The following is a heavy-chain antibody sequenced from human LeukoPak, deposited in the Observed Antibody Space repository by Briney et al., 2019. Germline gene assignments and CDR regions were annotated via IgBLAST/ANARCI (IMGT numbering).Heavy chain of an antibody. D-gene: IGHD3-10*01. CDR1: GFTFSSYA. Sequence: GRSLRLSCAASGFTFSSYAMSWVRQAPGKGLEWVSVISGSGGSTYYADSVKGRFTISRDNSKNTLYLQMISLRAEDTAVYYCAKEFRGSGSFDYWGQGTLVTVSS. CDR2: ISGSGGST. V-gene: IGHV3-23*01. CDR3: AKEFRGSGSFDY. J-gene: IGHJ4*02.